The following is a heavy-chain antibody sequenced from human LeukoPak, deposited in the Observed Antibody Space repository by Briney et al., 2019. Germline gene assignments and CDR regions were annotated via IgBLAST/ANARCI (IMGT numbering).Heavy chain of an antibody. CDR2: INARGDT. Sequence: SETLSLTGAVYGGSFNDYYWNWVRQPPGNGLEWVGEINARGDTIYTPSLKSRVTISVDSSKNQFSLTLTSMIAADTAIYYCARGQVPAARGYNWFDPWGQGTLVTVSS. V-gene: IGHV4-34*01. CDR3: ARGQVPAARGYNWFDP. CDR1: GGSFNDYY. J-gene: IGHJ5*02. D-gene: IGHD2-2*01.